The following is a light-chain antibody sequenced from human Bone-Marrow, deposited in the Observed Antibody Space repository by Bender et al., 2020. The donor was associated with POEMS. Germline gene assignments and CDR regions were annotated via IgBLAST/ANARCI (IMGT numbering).Light chain of an antibody. CDR2: DVG. CDR3: SSYTSSDTLV. J-gene: IGLJ1*01. V-gene: IGLV2-14*03. CDR1: SNDVGTYDY. Sequence: QSALTQPASVSGSPGQSITISCTGTSNDVGTYDYVSWYQEHPGKAPKLVIYDVGHRPSGISTRFSGSKSGNTASLTISGLQAEDEADYYCSSYTSSDTLVFGTGTKVTVL.